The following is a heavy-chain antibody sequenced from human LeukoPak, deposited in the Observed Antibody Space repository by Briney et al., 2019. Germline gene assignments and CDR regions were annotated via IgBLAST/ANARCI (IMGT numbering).Heavy chain of an antibody. Sequence: GGSLRLSCAASGFTFDDYAMHWVRQVPGKGLEWVSGISWNSGSIGYADSVKGRFTISRDNAKNSLYLQMNSLRAEDTALYYCAKDKVYRPSPDGYNPRDLYYFDYWGQGTLVTVSS. CDR1: GFTFDDYA. V-gene: IGHV3-9*01. J-gene: IGHJ4*02. CDR2: ISWNSGSI. D-gene: IGHD5-24*01. CDR3: AKDKVYRPSPDGYNPRDLYYFDY.